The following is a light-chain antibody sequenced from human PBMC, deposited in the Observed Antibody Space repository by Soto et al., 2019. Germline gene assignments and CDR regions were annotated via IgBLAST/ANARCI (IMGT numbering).Light chain of an antibody. CDR3: QQPSHWPPWT. V-gene: IGKV3-11*01. Sequence: EVVMTQSPATLSLSPGERATLSCRASEDVRAFVDWYQQKPGQAPRLLIYGASTRATGIPARFSGSGSGTVFSLTISNLEPDDFAVYYCQQPSHWPPWTFGQGTRVEIQ. CDR2: GAS. J-gene: IGKJ1*01. CDR1: EDVRAF.